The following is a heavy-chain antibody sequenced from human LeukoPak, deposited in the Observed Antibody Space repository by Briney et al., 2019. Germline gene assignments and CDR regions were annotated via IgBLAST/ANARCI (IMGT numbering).Heavy chain of an antibody. J-gene: IGHJ4*02. V-gene: IGHV3-7*01. CDR3: ADPGVGL. D-gene: IGHD2-8*01. Sequence: PGGYLRLSCATSGFTFSDYWMSWVRQAPGKGLEWVANIKQNGSEDVYVDSVKGRFTISRDNTKNSLYLQMNSLRVEDSAVYYCADPGVGLWGQGTLVTVSS. CDR1: GFTFSDYW. CDR2: IKQNGSED.